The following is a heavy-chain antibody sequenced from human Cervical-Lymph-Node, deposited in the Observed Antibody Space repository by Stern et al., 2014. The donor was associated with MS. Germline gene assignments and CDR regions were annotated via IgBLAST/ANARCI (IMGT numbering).Heavy chain of an antibody. CDR2: LLPIFGTA. Sequence: VQRGQSGAEGKKPGSSVKGSCKAPGGTFSSYAIRWVRQAPGQGLEWMGGLLPIFGTANSAQKFQRRVTITAGDSPNTPYMGLSSLRPEDTAVYYCARGELKEGLVRGMDVWGQGTTVTVSS. CDR1: GGTFSSYA. J-gene: IGHJ6*02. CDR3: ARGELKEGLVRGMDV. D-gene: IGHD1-26*01. V-gene: IGHV1-69*01.